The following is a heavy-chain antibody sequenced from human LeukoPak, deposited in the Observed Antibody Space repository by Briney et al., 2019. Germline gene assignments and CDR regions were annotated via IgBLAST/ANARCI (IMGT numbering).Heavy chain of an antibody. CDR1: GGTFSSYA. D-gene: IGHD3-3*01. Sequence: SVKVSCKASGGTFSSYAISWVRQAPGQGLEWMGGVIPIFGTANYAQKFQGRVTITADESTSTAYMELSSLRSEDTAVYYCARGTRDRSWEYYDFWSGYLRFDYWGQGTLVTVSS. V-gene: IGHV1-69*13. J-gene: IGHJ4*02. CDR2: VIPIFGTA. CDR3: ARGTRDRSWEYYDFWSGYLRFDY.